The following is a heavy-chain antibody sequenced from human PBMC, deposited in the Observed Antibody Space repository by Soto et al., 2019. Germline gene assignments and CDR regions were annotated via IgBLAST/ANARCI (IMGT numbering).Heavy chain of an antibody. J-gene: IGHJ6*03. CDR1: GGSFSGYY. V-gene: IGHV4-34*01. CDR2: INHSGST. D-gene: IGHD2-8*01. CDR3: AREGVSRYMDV. Sequence: SETRSLTCAVYGGSFSGYYWSWIRQPPGKGLEWIGEINHSGSTNYNPSLKSRVTISVDTSKNQFSLKLSSVTAADTAVYYCAREGVSRYMDVWGKGTTVTVSS.